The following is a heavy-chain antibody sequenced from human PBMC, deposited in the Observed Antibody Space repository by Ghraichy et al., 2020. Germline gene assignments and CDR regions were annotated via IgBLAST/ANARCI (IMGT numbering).Heavy chain of an antibody. Sequence: GGSLRLSCAASGFTFSNAWMSWVRQAPGKGLEWVGRIKSKTDGGTTDYAAPVKGRFTISRDDSKNTLYLQMNSLKTEDTAMYYCTTVYYGDYLGYWYFDLWGRGTLVTVSS. D-gene: IGHD4-17*01. CDR2: IKSKTDGGTT. CDR3: TTVYYGDYLGYWYFDL. CDR1: GFTFSNAW. V-gene: IGHV3-15*01. J-gene: IGHJ2*01.